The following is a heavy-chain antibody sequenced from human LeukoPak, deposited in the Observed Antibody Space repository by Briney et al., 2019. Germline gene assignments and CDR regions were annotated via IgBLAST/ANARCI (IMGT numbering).Heavy chain of an antibody. Sequence: HSGGSLRLSCAASGFTFSDYAMHWVRQAPGKGLEWVAVLSYGGTNEYYADSVKGRFTISRDNSKNTMFLQMNSLRAEDTAVYHCARDRSGYANDAFDFWGQGTMVTVSS. CDR3: ARDRSGYANDAFDF. CDR2: LSYGGTNE. CDR1: GFTFSDYA. J-gene: IGHJ3*01. D-gene: IGHD3-3*01. V-gene: IGHV3-30-3*01.